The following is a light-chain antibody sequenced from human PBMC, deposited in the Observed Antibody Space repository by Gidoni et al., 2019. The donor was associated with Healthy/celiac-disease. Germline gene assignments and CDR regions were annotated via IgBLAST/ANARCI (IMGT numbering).Light chain of an antibody. J-gene: IGLJ3*02. V-gene: IGLV2-14*01. CDR1: SSDVGGYNY. CDR2: EVS. CDR3: SSYTSSSRWL. Sequence: QSALTQPASVSGSPGQSITISCTGTSSDVGGYNYVSWYQQHPGKAPKLMIYEVSKRPSGVSNRFSGSKSGNTASLTISGLQAEDEADYYCSSYTSSSRWLFGGGTKLTVL.